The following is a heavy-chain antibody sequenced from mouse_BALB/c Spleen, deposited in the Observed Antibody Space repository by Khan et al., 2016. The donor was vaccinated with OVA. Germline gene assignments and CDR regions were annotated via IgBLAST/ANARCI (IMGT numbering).Heavy chain of an antibody. CDR2: IWGDGST. D-gene: IGHD1-1*02. CDR3: ARDDGGSYDWYFAV. Sequence: QVHVKQSGPGLVAPSQSLSITCTVSGFSLTGYGVNWVRQSPGEGLEWLGMIWGDGSTGYNSALKSRLSISKDKSKSQVLLKMNILQTYDTAMYYCARDDGGSYDWYFAVWGAVTTVTVSS. V-gene: IGHV2-6-7*01. J-gene: IGHJ1*01. CDR1: GFSLTGYG.